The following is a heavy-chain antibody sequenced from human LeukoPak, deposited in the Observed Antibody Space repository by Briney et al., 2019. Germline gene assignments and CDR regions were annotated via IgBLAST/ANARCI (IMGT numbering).Heavy chain of an antibody. CDR2: ISGSGDST. J-gene: IGHJ4*02. V-gene: IGHV3-23*01. Sequence: AGGSLRLSCAASGFTFPRHAMTWVRQTPGKELQWVSAISGSGDSTFYAASVKGRFTISRDNSQNTVYLQMNSLRAEDTAVYYCAKASPPDEDANSSLDCWGQGKLVIVSS. CDR3: AKASPPDEDANSSLDC. CDR1: GFTFPRHA. D-gene: IGHD6-6*01.